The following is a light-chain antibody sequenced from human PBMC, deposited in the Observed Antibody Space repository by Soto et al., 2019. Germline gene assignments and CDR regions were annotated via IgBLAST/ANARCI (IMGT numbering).Light chain of an antibody. CDR2: GAS. Sequence: EILMIQSPPTLSDCRGDRSTLSCMASQSVSNNLAWYQQRPGQAPRLLIYGASTRATGIPARFSGSGSGTEFTLTISILQSQNFEVAYYHHYNDRLSWTFGQVTKVDI. CDR1: QSVSNN. J-gene: IGKJ1*01. V-gene: IGKV3-15*01. CDR3: HHYNDRLSWT.